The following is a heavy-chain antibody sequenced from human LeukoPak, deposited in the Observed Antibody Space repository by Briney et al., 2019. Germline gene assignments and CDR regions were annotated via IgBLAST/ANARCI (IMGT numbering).Heavy chain of an antibody. V-gene: IGHV3-21*01. D-gene: IGHD3-22*01. CDR2: ISGDSSDI. CDR1: GFTFSSYG. Sequence: GGTLRLSCAASGFTFSSYGMSWVRQAPGKGLEWVSSISGDSSDIYYADSVMGRSTISRDNAKNSLYLQINSLRAEDTATYYCARRGYSDSSGYDYWGRGTLVTVSS. CDR3: ARRGYSDSSGYDY. J-gene: IGHJ4*02.